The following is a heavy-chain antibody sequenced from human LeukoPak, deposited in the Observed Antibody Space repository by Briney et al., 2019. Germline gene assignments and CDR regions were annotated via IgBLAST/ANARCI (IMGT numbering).Heavy chain of an antibody. CDR1: GGSISSGDYY. Sequence: PSETLSLTCTVSGGSISSGDYYWSWIRQPPGKGLECIGYIYDIGITYYNPSLKSRLSISLDTSKNQFSLKVTSVTAADTAVYYCARVRPDYYYGVDVWGQGTTVTVSS. CDR2: IYDIGIT. J-gene: IGHJ6*02. CDR3: ARVRPDYYYGVDV. V-gene: IGHV4-30-4*01.